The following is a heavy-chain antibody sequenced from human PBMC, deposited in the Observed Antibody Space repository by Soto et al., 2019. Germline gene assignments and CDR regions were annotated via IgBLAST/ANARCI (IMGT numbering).Heavy chain of an antibody. CDR2: IWYDGSNK. J-gene: IGHJ5*02. Sequence: SLRLSCAATAFTFSSDGMHWVRQAPGKGLEWVAVIWYDGSNKYYADSVKGRFTISRDNSKNTLYLQMNSLRAEDTAVYYCARDPSYCSSTSCYGSPFNWFDPWGQGTLVTVS. D-gene: IGHD2-2*01. V-gene: IGHV3-33*01. CDR1: AFTFSSDG. CDR3: ARDPSYCSSTSCYGSPFNWFDP.